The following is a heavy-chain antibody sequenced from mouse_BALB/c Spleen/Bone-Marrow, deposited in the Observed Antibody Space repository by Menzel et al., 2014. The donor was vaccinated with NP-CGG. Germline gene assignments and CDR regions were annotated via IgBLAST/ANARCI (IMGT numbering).Heavy chain of an antibody. J-gene: IGHJ4*01. D-gene: IGHD5-5*01. CDR1: GFAFSSYD. V-gene: IGHV5-12-1*01. CDR2: ISSGGGST. Sequence: EVHLVESGGGLVKPGGSLKLSCAASGFAFSSYDMSWVRQTPEKRLEWVAYISSGGGSTYYPDTVKGRFTISRDNAKNTLYLQMSSLKSEDTAMYYCARTTPYAMDYWGQGTSVDVSS. CDR3: ARTTPYAMDY.